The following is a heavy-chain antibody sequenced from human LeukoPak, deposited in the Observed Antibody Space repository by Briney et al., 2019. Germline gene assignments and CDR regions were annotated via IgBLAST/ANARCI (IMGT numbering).Heavy chain of an antibody. CDR3: ARQWVVPAANSWFDP. J-gene: IGHJ5*02. Sequence: KPSETLSLTCTVSGGSISSSSYYWGWIRQPPGKGLEWIGSIYYSGSPYYNPSLKSRVHISVDTSKTQFSLKLSSVTAADPAVYYCARQWVVPAANSWFDPWGQGTLVTVSS. CDR2: IYYSGSP. CDR1: GGSISSSSYY. V-gene: IGHV4-39*01. D-gene: IGHD2-2*01.